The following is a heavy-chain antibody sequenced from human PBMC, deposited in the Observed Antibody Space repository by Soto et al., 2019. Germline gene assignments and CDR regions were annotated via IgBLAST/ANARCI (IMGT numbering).Heavy chain of an antibody. CDR1: GFTFSSYA. CDR3: AKDIVIVVVITPYFDY. J-gene: IGHJ4*02. V-gene: IGHV3-23*01. Sequence: GGSLRLSCAASGFTFSSYAMSWVRQAPGKGLEWVSAISGSGGSTYYADSVKGRFTISRDNSKNTLYLQMNSLRAEDTAVYYCAKDIVIVVVITPYFDYWGQGTLVTVSS. CDR2: ISGSGGST. D-gene: IGHD3-22*01.